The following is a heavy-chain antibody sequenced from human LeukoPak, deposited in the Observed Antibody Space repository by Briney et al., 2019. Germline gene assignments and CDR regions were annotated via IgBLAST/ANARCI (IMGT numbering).Heavy chain of an antibody. V-gene: IGHV3-23*01. CDR2: ISGSGGST. D-gene: IGHD7-27*01. CDR1: GFTFSSYA. Sequence: GGSLRLSCAASGFTFSSYAMSWVRQAAGKGLEGVSGISGSGGSTYYADSVKGRFTISRDNSKNTLYLQMNSLRAEDTAVYYCAKCHLNWGRGFIDYWGQGTLVTVSS. J-gene: IGHJ4*02. CDR3: AKCHLNWGRGFIDY.